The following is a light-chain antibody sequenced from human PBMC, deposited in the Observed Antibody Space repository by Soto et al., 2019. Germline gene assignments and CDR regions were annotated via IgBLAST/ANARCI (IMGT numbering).Light chain of an antibody. Sequence: SALTQPASVSGSPGQSITISCTGTSSDVGGYNYVSWYQQHPGKAPKLMIYEVSNRPSGVSNRFSGSKSGNPASLTISGLQAEDGGDYYCSSYTSSSTRVFGGGTKLTVL. J-gene: IGLJ3*02. CDR3: SSYTSSSTRV. V-gene: IGLV2-14*01. CDR2: EVS. CDR1: SSDVGGYNY.